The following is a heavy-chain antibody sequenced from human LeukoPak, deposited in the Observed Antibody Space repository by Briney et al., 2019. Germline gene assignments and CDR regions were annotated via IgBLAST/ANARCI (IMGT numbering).Heavy chain of an antibody. CDR3: ASSKASRGFDY. CDR1: GGSISSGGYY. V-gene: IGHV4-39*07. Sequence: SETLSLTCTVSGGSISSGGYYWSWIRQPPGKGLEWIGEINHSGSTNYNPSLKSRVTISVDTSKNQFSLKLSSVTAADTAVYYCASSKASRGFDYWGQGTLVTVSS. CDR2: INHSGST. J-gene: IGHJ4*02.